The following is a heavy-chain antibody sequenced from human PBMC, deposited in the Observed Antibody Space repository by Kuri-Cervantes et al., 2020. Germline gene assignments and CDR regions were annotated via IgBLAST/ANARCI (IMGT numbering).Heavy chain of an antibody. V-gene: IGHV4-31*03. CDR2: IYYSGST. CDR3: ARGDGDYGDYFVDY. Sequence: LRLSCTVSGGSISSGGYYWSWIRQHPGKGLEWIGYIYYSGSTYYNPSLKSRVTISVDTSKNQFSLKLSSVTAADTAVYYCARGDGDYGDYFVDYWGQGTLVTVSS. CDR1: GGSISSGGYY. J-gene: IGHJ4*02. D-gene: IGHD4-17*01.